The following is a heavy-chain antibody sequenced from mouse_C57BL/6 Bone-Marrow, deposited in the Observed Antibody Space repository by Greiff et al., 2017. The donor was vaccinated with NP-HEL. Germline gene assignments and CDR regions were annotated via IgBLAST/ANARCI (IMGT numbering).Heavy chain of an antibody. V-gene: IGHV5-6*01. Sequence: EVQLQESGGDLVKPGGSLKLSCAASGFTFSSYGMSWVRQTPDKRLEWVATISSGGSYTYYPDSVKGRFTISRDNAKNTLYLQMSSLKSEDTAMYYCARHADGYDGMDYWGQGTSVTVSS. J-gene: IGHJ4*01. D-gene: IGHD2-2*01. CDR1: GFTFSSYG. CDR2: ISSGGSYT. CDR3: ARHADGYDGMDY.